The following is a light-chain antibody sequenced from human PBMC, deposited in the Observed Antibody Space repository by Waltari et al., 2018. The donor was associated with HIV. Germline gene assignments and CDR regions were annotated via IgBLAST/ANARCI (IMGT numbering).Light chain of an antibody. CDR2: AAS. Sequence: DIQMTQSPFSLSASVGDGVTITCRASQSIRNYLNWYRQKPGKAPQLLIYAASSLQSGVPSRFSGSGSGTNFTLTITTLQPEDFATYYCQQSYISPRTFGQGTKLETK. J-gene: IGKJ2*01. V-gene: IGKV1-39*01. CDR3: QQSYISPRT. CDR1: QSIRNY.